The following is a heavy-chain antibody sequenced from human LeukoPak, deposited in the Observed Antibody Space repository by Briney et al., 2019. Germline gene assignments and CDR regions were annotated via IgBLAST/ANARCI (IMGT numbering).Heavy chain of an antibody. Sequence: SETLSLTCAVYDGSFSGYYWSWIRQPPGKGLEWIGEINHSGSTNYNPSLKSRVTISVDTSKNQFSLKLSSVTAADTAVYYCARGRLYYYDSSGYYYWGQGTLVTVSS. CDR3: ARGRLYYYDSSGYYY. V-gene: IGHV4-34*01. D-gene: IGHD3-22*01. J-gene: IGHJ4*02. CDR2: INHSGST. CDR1: DGSFSGYY.